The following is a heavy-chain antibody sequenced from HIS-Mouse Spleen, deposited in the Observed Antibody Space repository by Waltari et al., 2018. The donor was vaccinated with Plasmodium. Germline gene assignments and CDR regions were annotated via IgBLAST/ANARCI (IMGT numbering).Heavy chain of an antibody. CDR1: GFTFSDYY. CDR2: IRSSGSTI. CDR3: ARESSTSCYYFDY. D-gene: IGHD2-2*01. J-gene: IGHJ4*02. V-gene: IGHV3-11*01. Sequence: QVQLVESGGGLVKPGGSLRLSCTASGFTFSDYYVGWIRQAPGKGLEWVSDIRSSGSTIYYADSVKCRFTISRDNAKNSLYLQMNSLRAEDTAVYYCARESSTSCYYFDYWGQGTLVTVSS.